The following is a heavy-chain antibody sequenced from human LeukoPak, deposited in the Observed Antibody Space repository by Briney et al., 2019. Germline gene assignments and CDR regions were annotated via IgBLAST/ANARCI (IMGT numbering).Heavy chain of an antibody. CDR2: ISGSGGST. Sequence: PGGSLRLSCAASGFTFSSYGMSWVRQAPGKGLEWVSAISGSGGSTYYADSVKGRFTISRDNSKNTLYLQMNSLRAEDTAVYYCAKDGGNWNDFYFYYMDVWGKGTTVTISS. CDR1: GFTFSSYG. D-gene: IGHD1-1*01. V-gene: IGHV3-23*01. J-gene: IGHJ6*03. CDR3: AKDGGNWNDFYFYYMDV.